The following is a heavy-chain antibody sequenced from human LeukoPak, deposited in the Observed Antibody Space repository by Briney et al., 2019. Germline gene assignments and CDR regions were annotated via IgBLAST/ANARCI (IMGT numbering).Heavy chain of an antibody. D-gene: IGHD4-17*01. CDR3: ARGEFQDYVDFGVTTTVVDY. CDR2: IYYSGST. Sequence: SETLSLTCTVSCGFISSYYWSWIRQPPGKGLEWIGYIYYSGSTNYNPSLKSRVTISVDTSKNQFSLKLSSVTAADTAVYYCARGEFQDYVDFGVTTTVVDYWGQGTLVTVSS. J-gene: IGHJ4*02. V-gene: IGHV4-59*01. CDR1: CGFISSYY.